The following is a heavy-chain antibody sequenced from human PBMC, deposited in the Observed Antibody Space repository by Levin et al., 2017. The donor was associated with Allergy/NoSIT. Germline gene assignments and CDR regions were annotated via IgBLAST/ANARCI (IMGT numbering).Heavy chain of an antibody. V-gene: IGHV1-69*01. Sequence: GGSLRLSCKATGGTFITSAISWVRQAPGQRLEWMGGIIPLFGTAKYAEKFQGRVTITADESTSTAYMELSSLRSEDTAAYYCAIESSYCSGGNCYYHSWGQGTLVTVSS. CDR3: AIESSYCSGGNCYYHS. CDR2: IIPLFGTA. D-gene: IGHD2-15*01. J-gene: IGHJ4*02. CDR1: GGTFITSA.